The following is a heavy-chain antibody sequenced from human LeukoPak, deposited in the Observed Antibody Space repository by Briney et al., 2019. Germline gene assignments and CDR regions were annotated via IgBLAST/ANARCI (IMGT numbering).Heavy chain of an antibody. CDR2: IKGDESYT. V-gene: IGHV3-74*01. J-gene: IGHJ4*02. Sequence: PGGSLRLSCAASGFTFRSHWMHWVRQAPGKGLAWVSRIKGDESYTNHADSVKGRFTISRDNAKNTLYLQMTSLRAEDTAIYYCGRDGDVYNFDHWGQGTLVTVSS. CDR3: GRDGDVYNFDH. D-gene: IGHD5-24*01. CDR1: GFTFRSHW.